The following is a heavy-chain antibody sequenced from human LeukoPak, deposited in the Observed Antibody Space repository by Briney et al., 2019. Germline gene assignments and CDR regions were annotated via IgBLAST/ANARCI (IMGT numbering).Heavy chain of an antibody. CDR3: ARAVYSSGWRLYYYYGMDV. V-gene: IGHV1-18*01. D-gene: IGHD6-19*01. Sequence: GASVKVSCKASGYTFTSYGISWVRQAPGQGLEWMGWISAYNGNTNYAQKLQGRVTMTTDTSTSTAYMELRSLRSDDTAVYYCARAVYSSGWRLYYYYGMDVWGQGTTVTVSS. CDR2: ISAYNGNT. CDR1: GYTFTSYG. J-gene: IGHJ6*02.